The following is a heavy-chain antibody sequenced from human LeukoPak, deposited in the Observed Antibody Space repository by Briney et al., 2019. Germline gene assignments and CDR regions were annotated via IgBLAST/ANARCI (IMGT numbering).Heavy chain of an antibody. CDR3: ARVNPLMAPGAFDI. J-gene: IGHJ3*02. Sequence: GGSLRLSCAASGFTFSSYSMNWVRQAPGKGLEWVANIKQDGSENYFVASVKGRFTIARDNAKNSLYLQMNSLRAEDTAVYFCARVNPLMAPGAFDIWGQGTMVTVSS. V-gene: IGHV3-7*01. CDR2: IKQDGSEN. D-gene: IGHD2-8*01. CDR1: GFTFSSYS.